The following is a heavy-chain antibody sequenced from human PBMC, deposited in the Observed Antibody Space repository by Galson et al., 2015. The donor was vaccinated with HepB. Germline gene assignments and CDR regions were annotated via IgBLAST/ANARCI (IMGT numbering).Heavy chain of an antibody. CDR2: INSDGSST. Sequence: SLRLSCAASGSTFSSYWMHWVRQAPGKGLVWVSRINSDGSSTNYADSVKGRFTISRDNSRKTVYLQMNSLRVDDTAVYYCASNRVGAIFDYWGQGALVAVSS. CDR3: ASNRVGAIFDY. D-gene: IGHD1-26*01. J-gene: IGHJ4*02. V-gene: IGHV3-74*01. CDR1: GSTFSSYW.